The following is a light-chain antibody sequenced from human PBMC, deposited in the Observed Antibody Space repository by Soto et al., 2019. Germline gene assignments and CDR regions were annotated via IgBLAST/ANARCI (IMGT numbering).Light chain of an antibody. J-gene: IGKJ2*01. CDR1: QNVNNNY. CDR3: QRYGSSPGT. V-gene: IGKV3-20*01. CDR2: GAS. Sequence: DIVLTQSPGTLSLSPGERATLSCRASQNVNNNYLAWYQQKPGQAPRLLIRGASSRASGLPDRFSGSGSGTAFTLTISRLEPEDFAVYYCQRYGSSPGTFGQGTKLEIK.